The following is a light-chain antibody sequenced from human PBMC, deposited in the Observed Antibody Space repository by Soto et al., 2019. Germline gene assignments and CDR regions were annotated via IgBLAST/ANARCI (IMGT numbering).Light chain of an antibody. V-gene: IGLV7-46*01. J-gene: IGLJ1*01. CDR3: LLSYSGARYV. CDR1: TGAVTSGHY. Sequence: QAVVTQEPSLTVSPGGTVTLTCGSSTGAVTSGHYPYWFQQKPGQAPRTLIYDTSNKHSWTPARFSGSLLGGKAALTLSGAQPEDEAEYYYLLSYSGARYVFGTGTKV. CDR2: DTS.